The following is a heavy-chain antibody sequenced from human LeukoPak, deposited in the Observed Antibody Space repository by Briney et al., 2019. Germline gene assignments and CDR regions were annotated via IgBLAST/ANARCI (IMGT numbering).Heavy chain of an antibody. J-gene: IGHJ1*01. CDR3: ATYCSSTSCRMKYFQH. CDR2: IRGSGGST. V-gene: IGHV3-23*01. CDR1: GFTFSRYA. Sequence: PGGSLRLSCAASGFTFSRYAMSWVRQAPGKGLEWDSAIRGSGGSTHYADSVKGRFTISRDNSKNTLYLQMSSLRAEDTAVYYCATYCSSTSCRMKYFQHWGQGTLVTVSS. D-gene: IGHD2-2*01.